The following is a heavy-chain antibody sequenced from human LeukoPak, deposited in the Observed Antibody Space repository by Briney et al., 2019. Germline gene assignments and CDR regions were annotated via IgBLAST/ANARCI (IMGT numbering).Heavy chain of an antibody. CDR1: GFTFTSSA. CDR2: IVVGSGNT. V-gene: IGHV1-58*02. D-gene: IGHD3-22*01. J-gene: IGHJ3*02. Sequence: SVKVSCKASGFTFTSSAMQWVRQARGQRLEWIGWIVVGSGNTNYAQKFQERVTITRDMSTSTAYMELSSLRSEDTAVYYCAAAVITQSVGAFDIWGQGTMVTVSS. CDR3: AAAVITQSVGAFDI.